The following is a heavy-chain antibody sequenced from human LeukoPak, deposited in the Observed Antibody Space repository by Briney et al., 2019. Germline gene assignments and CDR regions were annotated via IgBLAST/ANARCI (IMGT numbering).Heavy chain of an antibody. CDR1: GFTFDDYA. CDR2: ISWNSGSI. V-gene: IGHV3-9*01. J-gene: IGHJ4*02. CDR3: AKEDGASGSQYQAYFDY. Sequence: GGSLRLSCAASGFTFDDYAMHWVRQAPGKGLEWVSGISWNSGSIGYADSVKGRFTVSRDNAKNSLYLHMNSLRPEDTALYYCAKEDGASGSQYQAYFDYWGQGTLVTVSS. D-gene: IGHD3-10*01.